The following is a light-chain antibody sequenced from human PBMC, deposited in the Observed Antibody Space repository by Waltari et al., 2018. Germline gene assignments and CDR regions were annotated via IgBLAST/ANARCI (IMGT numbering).Light chain of an antibody. V-gene: IGKV2-28*01. CDR1: QSLLHSNGYNY. Sequence: DIVMTQSPLSLPVTPGEPASISCRSSQSLLHSNGYNYLDWYLQKPGQSPQILIYLGSNRASGVPDRFSGSGSGTDFTLKISRVEAEDAGVYYCMEALQSVTFGQGTRLEIK. J-gene: IGKJ5*01. CDR3: MEALQSVT. CDR2: LGS.